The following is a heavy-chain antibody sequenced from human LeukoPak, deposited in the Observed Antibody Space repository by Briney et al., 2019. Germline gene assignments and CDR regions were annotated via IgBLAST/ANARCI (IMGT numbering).Heavy chain of an antibody. CDR2: ISGSVGST. V-gene: IGHV3-23*01. CDR1: GFTFSSYA. CDR3: AKGDYDSSGYIDY. J-gene: IGHJ4*02. D-gene: IGHD3-22*01. Sequence: GGSLRLSCAASGFTFSSYAMRCVRQPPGKRRECVSGISGSVGSTYYADSVKGRVTISRDNSKHTLYLQRSRLRAEDTAVYYCAKGDYDSSGYIDYWGQGTLVTVSS.